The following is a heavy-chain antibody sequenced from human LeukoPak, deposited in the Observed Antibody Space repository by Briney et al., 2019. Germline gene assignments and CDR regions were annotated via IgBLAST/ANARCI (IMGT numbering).Heavy chain of an antibody. V-gene: IGHV4-4*02. J-gene: IGHJ4*02. CDR1: GGSISSSDW. CDR2: IYYSGTT. Sequence: SETLSLTCAVSGGSISSSDWWTWVRQPPGNGLEWIGYIYYSGTTNYNPSLKSRVTISVDTSKNQFSLKLSSMTAADTAVYFCARARSSWFFDYWGQGTLVTVSS. CDR3: ARARSSWFFDY. D-gene: IGHD6-13*01.